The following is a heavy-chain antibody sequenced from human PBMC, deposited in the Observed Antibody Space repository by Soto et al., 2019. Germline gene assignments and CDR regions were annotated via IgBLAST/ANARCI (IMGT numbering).Heavy chain of an antibody. D-gene: IGHD4-17*01. CDR1: GGSISSYY. CDR2: IYYSGST. J-gene: IGHJ4*02. Sequence: ETLSLTCTVAGGSISSYYWSWIRQPPGKGLEWIGYIYYSGSTNYNPSLKSRVTISVDTSKNQFSLKLSSVTAADTAVYYCARRYGPGFDYWGQGTLVTVSS. CDR3: ARRYGPGFDY. V-gene: IGHV4-59*08.